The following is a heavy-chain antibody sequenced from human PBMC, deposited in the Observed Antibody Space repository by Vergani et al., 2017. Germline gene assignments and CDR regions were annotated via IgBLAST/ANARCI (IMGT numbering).Heavy chain of an antibody. J-gene: IGHJ4*02. CDR1: GFTFSSYG. V-gene: IGHV3-33*01. CDR3: ARASLRQQLAY. CDR2: IWYDGSNK. D-gene: IGHD6-13*01. Sequence: VQLVESGGGVVQPGRSLRLSCAASGFTFSSYGMHWVRQAPGKGLEWVAVIWYDGSNKYYADSVKGRFTISRDNSKNTLYLQMNSLRAEDTAVYYCARASLRQQLAYWGQGTLVTVSS.